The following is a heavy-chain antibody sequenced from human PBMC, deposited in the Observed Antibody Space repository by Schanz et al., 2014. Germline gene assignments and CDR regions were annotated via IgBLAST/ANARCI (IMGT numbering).Heavy chain of an antibody. J-gene: IGHJ4*02. CDR2: VSRSTPDI. D-gene: IGHD3-3*01. CDR1: GFTFSDYY. Sequence: QVQLVESGGGLVKPGGSLRLSCAASGFTFSDYYMSWIHQAPGKGLEWVSYVSRSTPDIYYADSVKGRFTMSRDNAKTSVFLQMNSLRAEDTAVYYCVRDSFFAFDYWGQGTLVTVSS. CDR3: VRDSFFAFDY. V-gene: IGHV3-11*06.